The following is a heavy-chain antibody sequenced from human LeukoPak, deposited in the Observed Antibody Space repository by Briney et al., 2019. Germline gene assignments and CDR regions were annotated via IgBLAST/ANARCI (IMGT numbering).Heavy chain of an antibody. CDR3: AKAAYGSGDY. CDR2: IWYDGTNK. J-gene: IGHJ4*02. CDR1: GFTFSSYG. Sequence: PGGSLRLSCAASGFTFSSYGMHWVRQAPGKGVEWVAVIWYDGTNKYYADSVKGRFTISRDNSKNTLYLQMNSLRAEDTAVYYCAKAAYGSGDYWGQGTLVTVSS. D-gene: IGHD3-10*01. V-gene: IGHV3-33*06.